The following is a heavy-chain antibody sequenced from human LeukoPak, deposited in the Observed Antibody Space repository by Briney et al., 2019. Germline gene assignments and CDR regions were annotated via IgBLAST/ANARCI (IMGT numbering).Heavy chain of an antibody. V-gene: IGHV6-1*01. J-gene: IGHJ4*02. Sequence: SQTLSLTCVVSGDSVSSKNGAWNWIRQSPSRGLEWLGRTYYRSKLYNAYAESKDQSKNQYSLHLNSVTPDDTAVYYCARDFGTTGWHTFDYWGQGTLVTVSS. CDR1: GDSVSSKNGA. CDR2: TYYRSKLYN. D-gene: IGHD6-19*01. CDR3: ARDFGTTGWHTFDY.